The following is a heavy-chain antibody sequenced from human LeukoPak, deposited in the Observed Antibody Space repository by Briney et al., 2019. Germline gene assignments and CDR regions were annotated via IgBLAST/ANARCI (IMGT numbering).Heavy chain of an antibody. J-gene: IGHJ4*02. D-gene: IGHD3-9*01. V-gene: IGHV3-30*18. CDR3: AKDEGALYDILTGYYSFDY. Sequence: GTSLTLSCTASRFTFSDYGMHWVRQAPGKWLEWLAMISYDGRNKFYGTNKYYADSVKGRFTISRDNSKNTLNLQMDSLTTEDTAMYFCAKDEGALYDILTGYYSFDYWGQGTLATVAS. CDR2: ISYDGRNKFYGTNK. CDR1: RFTFSDYG.